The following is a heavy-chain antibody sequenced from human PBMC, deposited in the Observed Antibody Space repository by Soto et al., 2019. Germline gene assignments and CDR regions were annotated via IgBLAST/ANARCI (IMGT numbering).Heavy chain of an antibody. Sequence: GESLKISCSGSGYSFANYWIGWVRQMPGIGLEWMGIIYPSDSDTRYSPSFEGQVTISADKYIITAFLQWSSMKASDSAMYFCARGDNSDYSTATPDDYWGQGTLVTVSS. CDR2: IYPSDSDT. V-gene: IGHV5-51*01. CDR1: GYSFANYW. D-gene: IGHD3-22*01. CDR3: ARGDNSDYSTATPDDY. J-gene: IGHJ4*02.